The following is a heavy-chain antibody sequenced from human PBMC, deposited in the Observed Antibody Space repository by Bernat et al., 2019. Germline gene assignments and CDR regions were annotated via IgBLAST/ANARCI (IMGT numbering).Heavy chain of an antibody. CDR1: GFTFSSYA. CDR2: ISYDGSNK. J-gene: IGHJ3*02. CDR3: AREWSIAARHGYLASFDI. V-gene: IGHV3-30*01. D-gene: IGHD6-6*01. Sequence: QVQLVESGGGVVQPGRSLRLSCAASGFTFSSYAMHWVRQAPGKGLEWVAVISYDGSNKYYADSVKGRFTISRDNSKNTLYLQMNSLRAEDTAVYYCAREWSIAARHGYLASFDIWGQGTMVTVSS.